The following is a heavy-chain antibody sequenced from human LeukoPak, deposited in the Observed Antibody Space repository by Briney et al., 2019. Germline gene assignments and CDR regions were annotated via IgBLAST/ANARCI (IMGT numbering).Heavy chain of an antibody. Sequence: GASVKVSCKASGYTFTSYDINWVRQATGQGLEWMGWINPHSGDTNYAQKFQGRVTMTRDTPISTAYMELSRLRSDDTAVYYCARDPRPIKVIAAAGTGGYWGQGTLVTVSS. CDR3: ARDPRPIKVIAAAGTGGY. J-gene: IGHJ4*02. CDR1: GYTFTSYD. D-gene: IGHD6-13*01. CDR2: INPHSGDT. V-gene: IGHV1-2*02.